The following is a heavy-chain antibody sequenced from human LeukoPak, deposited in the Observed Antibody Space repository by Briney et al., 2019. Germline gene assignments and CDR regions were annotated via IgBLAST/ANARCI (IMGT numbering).Heavy chain of an antibody. Sequence: GGSLRLSCVASGFSFSTHGMHWVRQAPGKGLEWVAVIWHDGRSIYNEDSVKGRFTISRDTSENTVYLQMNSLRAEDTAVYYCAKGFSTLWVNYSDDWGQGTPVTVSS. CDR3: AKGFSTLWVNYSDD. D-gene: IGHD2-21*01. V-gene: IGHV3-33*06. J-gene: IGHJ4*02. CDR2: IWHDGRSI. CDR1: GFSFSTHG.